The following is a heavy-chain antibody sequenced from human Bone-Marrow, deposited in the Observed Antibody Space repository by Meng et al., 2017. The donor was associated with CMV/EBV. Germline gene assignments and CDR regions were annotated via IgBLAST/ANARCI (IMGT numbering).Heavy chain of an antibody. Sequence: SVKVSCKASGGTFSSYAISWVRQAPGQGLEWMGGIIPIFGTANYAQKFQGRVTITTDESTSTAYLELRSLRSDDTAVYYCARDPDCSSTNCYTSSYGMDVWGQGTTVTVSS. CDR2: IIPIFGTA. J-gene: IGHJ6*02. CDR1: GGTFSSYA. D-gene: IGHD2-2*02. CDR3: ARDPDCSSTNCYTSSYGMDV. V-gene: IGHV1-69*05.